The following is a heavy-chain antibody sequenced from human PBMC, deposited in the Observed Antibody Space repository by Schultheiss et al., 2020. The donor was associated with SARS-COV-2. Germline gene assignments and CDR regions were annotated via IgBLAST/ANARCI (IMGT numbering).Heavy chain of an antibody. D-gene: IGHD1-1*01. CDR1: GFTFSSYG. CDR2: IYSGGST. Sequence: GGSLRLSCAASGFTFSSYGMHWVRQAPGKGLEWVSVIYSGGSTYYADSVKGRFTISRDNSKNTLYLQMNSLRAEDTAVYYCARVKGRDYNSPPDYWGQGTLVTVSS. V-gene: IGHV3-NL1*01. CDR3: ARVKGRDYNSPPDY. J-gene: IGHJ4*02.